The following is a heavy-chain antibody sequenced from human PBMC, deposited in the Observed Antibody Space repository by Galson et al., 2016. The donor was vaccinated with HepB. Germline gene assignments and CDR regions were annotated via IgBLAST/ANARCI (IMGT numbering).Heavy chain of an antibody. J-gene: IGHJ4*02. Sequence: SLRLSCAASGFPFSDYGMHWVRQAPGKGLEWMSVLSHDGIHEYFTDSLKGRLTISRDNSKNTLYMQLNSLRPEDTAVYYRARQGVGATMDYWGRGNQVTVS. D-gene: IGHD1-26*01. CDR2: LSHDGIHE. CDR1: GFPFSDYG. CDR3: ARQGVGATMDY. V-gene: IGHV3-30*03.